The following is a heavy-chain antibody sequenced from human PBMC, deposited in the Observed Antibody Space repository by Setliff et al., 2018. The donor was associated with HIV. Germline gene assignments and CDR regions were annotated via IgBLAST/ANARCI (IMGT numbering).Heavy chain of an antibody. J-gene: IGHJ6*02. CDR3: AREDYYYYGMDV. Sequence: PSETLSLTCTVSGDSISSYYWSWIRQPAGKGLEWIGRVYTSGNTNYNPSLKSRVTISVDTSKNQFSLKLSSVTAADTAVYYCAREDYYYYGMDVWGQGTTVTVSS. CDR1: GDSISSYY. CDR2: VYTSGNT. V-gene: IGHV4-4*07.